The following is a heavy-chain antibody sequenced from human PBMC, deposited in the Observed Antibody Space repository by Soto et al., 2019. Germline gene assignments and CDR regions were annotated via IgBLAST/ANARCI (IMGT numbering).Heavy chain of an antibody. V-gene: IGHV2-5*01. D-gene: IGHD2-15*01. J-gene: IGHJ4*02. CDR1: GFSFSTTGAG. CDR2: IFWNDAK. Sequence: QIALKESGPTLVKPSQPLTLTCTFSGFSFSTTGAGVGWIRQPPGKALEWLALIFWNDAKRYSPSLRSRVTIIKDTSKNQVVLTMTNVDPVDTATYYCAYRRGGSSSGGNFDYWGQGTPVTVYS. CDR3: AYRRGGSSSGGNFDY.